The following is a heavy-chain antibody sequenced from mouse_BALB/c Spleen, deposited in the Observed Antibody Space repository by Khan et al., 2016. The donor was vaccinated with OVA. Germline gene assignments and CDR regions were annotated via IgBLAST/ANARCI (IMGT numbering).Heavy chain of an antibody. CDR3: ARGGYGAFAY. CDR2: SYPGNINN. Sequence: QVQLQQSGPELVKPGASVRISCKASDYTFTSYYIHWVKQRPGQGLEWIGWSYPGNINNNYTERFKGKATLTPAKSSITAYMPLRSLTSEDSAVYFCARGGYGAFAYWGQGTLVTVSA. CDR1: DYTFTSYY. J-gene: IGHJ3*01. D-gene: IGHD2-2*01. V-gene: IGHV1S56*01.